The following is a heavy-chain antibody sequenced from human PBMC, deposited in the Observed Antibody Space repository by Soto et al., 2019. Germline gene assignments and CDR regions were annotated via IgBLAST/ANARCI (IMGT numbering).Heavy chain of an antibody. J-gene: IGHJ5*02. CDR2: SDYSGTT. Sequence: QVQLQESGPGLVKPSETLSLTCTVSGASISSKGYYWSWIRQHPGMGLEWIGYSDYSGTTDYNPSLKSRVTKSLDTSKNQFSLKLNSVTAADTAVYYCARARSSSWFLATWFDPWGQGTLVTVSA. CDR1: GASISSKGYY. D-gene: IGHD6-19*01. V-gene: IGHV4-31*03. CDR3: ARARSSSWFLATWFDP.